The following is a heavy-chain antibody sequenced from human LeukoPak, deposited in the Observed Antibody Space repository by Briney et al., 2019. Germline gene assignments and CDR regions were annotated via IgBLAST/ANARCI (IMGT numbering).Heavy chain of an antibody. Sequence: SETLSLTCTVSGGSVSSGSYYWSWIRQPPGKGLEWIGYIYYSGSTNYNPSLKSRVTISVDTSKNQFSLKLSSVTAADTAVYYCARGDIVVAPAAFYAFDIWGQGTMVTVSS. D-gene: IGHD2-2*01. V-gene: IGHV4-61*01. CDR2: IYYSGST. J-gene: IGHJ3*02. CDR3: ARGDIVVAPAAFYAFDI. CDR1: GGSVSSGSYY.